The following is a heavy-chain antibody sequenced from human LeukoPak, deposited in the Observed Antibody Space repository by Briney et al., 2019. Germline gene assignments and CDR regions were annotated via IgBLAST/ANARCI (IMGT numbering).Heavy chain of an antibody. CDR3: ATDYYDSSGYGNFDY. V-gene: IGHV3-23*01. CDR1: GFTFSSYA. CDR2: ISGSGGST. Sequence: PGGSLRLSCAASGFTFSSYAMGWVRQAPGKGLEWVSAISGSGGSTYYADSVKGRFTISRDNSKNTLYLQMNSLRAEDMAVYYCATDYYDSSGYGNFDYWGQGTLVTVSS. J-gene: IGHJ4*02. D-gene: IGHD3-22*01.